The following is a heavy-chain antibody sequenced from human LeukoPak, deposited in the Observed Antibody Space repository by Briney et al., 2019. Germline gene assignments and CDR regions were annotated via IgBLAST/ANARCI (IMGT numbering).Heavy chain of an antibody. CDR1: GGSFSGYY. D-gene: IGHD2-2*01. J-gene: IGHJ6*03. CDR2: INHSGST. CDR3: ARFVVPAAPSVAGANYMDV. Sequence: SETLSLTCAVYGGSFSGYYWSWIRQPPGKGLEWIGEINHSGSTNYNPSLKSRVTISVDTSKNQFSLKLSSVTAADTAVYYCARFVVPAAPSVAGANYMDVWGKGTTVTVSS. V-gene: IGHV4-34*01.